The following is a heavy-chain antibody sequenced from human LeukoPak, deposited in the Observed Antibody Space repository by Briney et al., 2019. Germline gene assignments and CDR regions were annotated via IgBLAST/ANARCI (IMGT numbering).Heavy chain of an antibody. D-gene: IGHD3-9*01. CDR2: ISGSGGST. V-gene: IGHV3-23*01. J-gene: IGHJ3*02. Sequence: GGSLRLSCAASGFTFSSYAMSWVRQAPGKGLEWVSAISGSGGSTYYADSVKGRFTISRDDSKNTLYLQMNSLRAEDTSVYYCEKDTELRYFDWQGDAFDIWGQGTMVTVSS. CDR1: GFTFSSYA. CDR3: EKDTELRYFDWQGDAFDI.